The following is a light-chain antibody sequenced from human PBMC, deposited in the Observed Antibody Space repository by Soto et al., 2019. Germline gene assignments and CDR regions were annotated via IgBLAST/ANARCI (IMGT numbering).Light chain of an antibody. J-gene: IGKJ1*01. CDR2: KAS. Sequence: DIQMTQSPSTLSASVGDRVTITCRASQSISSWLAWYQQKPGKAPKLLIYKASSLESGVPSRFSGSGSGTEITLTISSLPPDYFATYYCQQYNSYWTFGQGTKVEIK. CDR1: QSISSW. CDR3: QQYNSYWT. V-gene: IGKV1-5*03.